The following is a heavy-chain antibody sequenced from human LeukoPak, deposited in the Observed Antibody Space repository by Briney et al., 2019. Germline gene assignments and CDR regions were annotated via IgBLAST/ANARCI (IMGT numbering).Heavy chain of an antibody. CDR3: ARLLRNYYGSGSYYYYFDY. J-gene: IGHJ4*02. Sequence: SETLSLTCTVSGGSISSGGYYWSWIRQPPGKGLEWIGYIYHSGSTYYNPSLKSRVTISVDRSKNQFSLKLSSVTAADTAVYYCARLLRNYYGSGSYYYYFDYWGQGTLVTVSS. V-gene: IGHV4-30-2*01. CDR2: IYHSGST. CDR1: GGSISSGGYY. D-gene: IGHD3-10*01.